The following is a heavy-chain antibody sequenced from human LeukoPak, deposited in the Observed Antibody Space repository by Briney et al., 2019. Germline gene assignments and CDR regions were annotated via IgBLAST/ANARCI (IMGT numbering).Heavy chain of an antibody. CDR2: IYHSGST. CDR1: GGSISSGGYS. J-gene: IGHJ4*02. CDR3: ARGDTAMARSPFDY. V-gene: IGHV4-30-2*01. Sequence: SQTLSLTCAVSGGSISSGGYSWSWIRQPPGKGLEWIGYIYHSGSTYYNPSLKSRVTISVDRSKNQFSLKLSSVTAADTAVYYCARGDTAMARSPFDYWGQGTLVTVSS. D-gene: IGHD5-18*01.